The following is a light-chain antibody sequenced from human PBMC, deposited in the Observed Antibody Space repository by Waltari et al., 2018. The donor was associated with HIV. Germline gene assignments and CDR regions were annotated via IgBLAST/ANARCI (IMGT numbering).Light chain of an antibody. Sequence: EIVLTQSPGTLSLSPGRRASLSCRASQSIFSNYLAWYQQKPGQAPRLLIYDASSRATDIPDRFSGSGSGTDFTLTISGLEPEDFAVYFCQQYGTSPLTFGGGTKVEMK. CDR1: QSIFSNY. V-gene: IGKV3-20*01. CDR3: QQYGTSPLT. J-gene: IGKJ4*01. CDR2: DAS.